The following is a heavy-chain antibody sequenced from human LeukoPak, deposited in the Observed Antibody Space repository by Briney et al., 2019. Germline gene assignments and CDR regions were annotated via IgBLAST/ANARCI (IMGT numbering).Heavy chain of an antibody. J-gene: IGHJ4*02. CDR3: AKDGDIAAAAYYFDY. CDR2: ISYDGNDK. D-gene: IGHD6-13*01. V-gene: IGHV3-30*18. Sequence: PSGGSLRLSCAASGFTFSSYAMHWVRQAPGKGLEWVAVISYDGNDKYYIDSVKGRFTISRDNSKNTLYLQMNSLRAEDTAVYYCAKDGDIAAAAYYFDYWGQGTLVTVSS. CDR1: GFTFSSYA.